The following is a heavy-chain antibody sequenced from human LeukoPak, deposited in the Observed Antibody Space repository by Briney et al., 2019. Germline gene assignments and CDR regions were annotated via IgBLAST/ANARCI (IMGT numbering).Heavy chain of an antibody. CDR1: GFTFRSYA. CDR3: VRDTFSPDAFDI. Sequence: PGGSLRLSCAASGFTFRSYAMSWVRQAPGKGLEWVSSISTSSSCIYSADSVKGRFTISRDNAKNSLYLQMNSLRAEDTAVYYCVRDTFSPDAFDIWGQGTMVTVSS. D-gene: IGHD3-16*01. J-gene: IGHJ3*02. CDR2: ISTSSSCI. V-gene: IGHV3-21*01.